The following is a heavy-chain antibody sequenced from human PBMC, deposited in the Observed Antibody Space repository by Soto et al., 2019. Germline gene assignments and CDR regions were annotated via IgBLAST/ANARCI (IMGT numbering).Heavy chain of an antibody. Sequence: ASVKVSCKASGYTFTIYGISWVRQAPGQGLEWMGWISAYNGNTNYAQKLQGSVTMTTDTSTSTAYMELRSLRSDDTAVYYCARDRHSSSWYWFDPWGQGTLVTVSS. V-gene: IGHV1-18*01. CDR2: ISAYNGNT. D-gene: IGHD6-13*01. J-gene: IGHJ5*02. CDR3: ARDRHSSSWYWFDP. CDR1: GYTFTIYG.